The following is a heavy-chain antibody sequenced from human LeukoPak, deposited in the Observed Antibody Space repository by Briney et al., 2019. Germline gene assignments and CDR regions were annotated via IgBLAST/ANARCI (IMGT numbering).Heavy chain of an antibody. CDR2: ISRSGSTK. Sequence: PGGSLRLSCAASGFTFSDYNMRWIRQAPGKGLEWVSSISRSGSTKYYADSVKGRFTISRDNAKNSLFLQMNSLRAEDTAVYFCARDSIRQQLYYFDYWGRGTLVTVSS. V-gene: IGHV3-11*01. D-gene: IGHD6-13*01. CDR1: GFTFSDYN. J-gene: IGHJ4*02. CDR3: ARDSIRQQLYYFDY.